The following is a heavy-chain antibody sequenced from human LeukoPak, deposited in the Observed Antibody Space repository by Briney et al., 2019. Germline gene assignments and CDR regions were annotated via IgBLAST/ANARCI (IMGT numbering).Heavy chain of an antibody. CDR2: ISYDGSNK. CDR3: ARVQVAGDAFDI. CDR1: GFTFSNYA. D-gene: IGHD2-15*01. Sequence: GGSLRLSCAASGFTFSNYAMHWVRQAPGKGLEWVAVISYDGSNKYYTDSVKGRFTISGDNAKNSLYLQMNSLRAEDTALYYCARVQVAGDAFDIWGQGTMVTVSS. V-gene: IGHV3-30*04. J-gene: IGHJ3*02.